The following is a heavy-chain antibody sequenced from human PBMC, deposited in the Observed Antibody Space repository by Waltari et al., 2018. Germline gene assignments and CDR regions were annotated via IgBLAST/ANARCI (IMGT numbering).Heavy chain of an antibody. J-gene: IGHJ3*02. D-gene: IGHD3-3*01. Sequence: QVQLQESGPGLVKPSETLSLTCAVSGYSISSGYYWGWIRQPPGKGLEWIGSIYPSGITYYNPSLKSQGTISLATSKNQFSLKLSSVTAADTAVYYCARRDYDFWSGYYRLDAFDIWGQGTMVTVSS. CDR1: GYSISSGYY. CDR2: IYPSGIT. CDR3: ARRDYDFWSGYYRLDAFDI. V-gene: IGHV4-38-2*01.